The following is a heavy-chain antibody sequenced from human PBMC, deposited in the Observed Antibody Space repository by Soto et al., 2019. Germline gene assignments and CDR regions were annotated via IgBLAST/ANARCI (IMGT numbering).Heavy chain of an antibody. CDR2: ISGNSGSL. Sequence: EVQLVESGGGLVQPGRSLRLSCAASGFIFDDYAMHWVRQAPGKGLEWVSVISGNSGSLGYADSVKGRFTISRDNAKNSLYLQMNSLRAQDTALYYCAKDRYCSSAYYYYGMDGWGQGTTVTVSS. V-gene: IGHV3-9*01. CDR3: AKDRYCSSAYYYYGMDG. J-gene: IGHJ6*02. D-gene: IGHD3-10*01. CDR1: GFIFDDYA.